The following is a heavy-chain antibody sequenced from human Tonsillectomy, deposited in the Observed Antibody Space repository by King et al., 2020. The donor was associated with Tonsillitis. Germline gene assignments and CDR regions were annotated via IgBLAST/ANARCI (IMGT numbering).Heavy chain of an antibody. J-gene: IGHJ4*02. CDR1: GFTFSSYA. CDR2: IGGSGVTT. Sequence: VQLVESGGGLVQPGGSLRLSCAASGFTFSSYAMSWVRQAPGKGLEWVSAIGGSGVTTYYADSVKGRFTISRDISKNTLYLQMNSLRAEDTAVYYCAKYDAGFDILTGYYPFDYWGRGTLVTVSS. CDR3: AKYDAGFDILTGYYPFDY. D-gene: IGHD3-9*01. V-gene: IGHV3-23*04.